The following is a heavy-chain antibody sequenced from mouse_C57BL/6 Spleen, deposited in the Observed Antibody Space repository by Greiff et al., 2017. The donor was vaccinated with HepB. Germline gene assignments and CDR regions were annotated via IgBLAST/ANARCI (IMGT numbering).Heavy chain of an antibody. Sequence: EVQVVESGGGLVKPGGSLKLSCAASGFTFSSYAMSWVRQTPEKRLEWVATISDGGSYTYYPDNVKGRFTISRDNAKNNLYLQMSHLKSEDTAMYYCARAYGYDVGDWYFDVWGTGTTVTVSS. J-gene: IGHJ1*03. CDR1: GFTFSSYA. D-gene: IGHD2-2*01. CDR2: ISDGGSYT. V-gene: IGHV5-4*01. CDR3: ARAYGYDVGDWYFDV.